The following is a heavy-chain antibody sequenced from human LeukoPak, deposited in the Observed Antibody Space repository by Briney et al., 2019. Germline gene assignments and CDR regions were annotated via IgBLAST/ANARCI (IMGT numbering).Heavy chain of an antibody. CDR2: ISGSGGST. J-gene: IGHJ4*02. D-gene: IGHD1-26*01. CDR3: ARFIVGVSGVDY. Sequence: GGSLRLSCAASGFTFSSYAMSWVRQAPGKGLEWVSTISGSGGSTYYADSVKGRFTISRDNSKNTLYLQMNSLRAEDTAVYYCARFIVGVSGVDYWGQGTLVTVSS. V-gene: IGHV3-23*01. CDR1: GFTFSSYA.